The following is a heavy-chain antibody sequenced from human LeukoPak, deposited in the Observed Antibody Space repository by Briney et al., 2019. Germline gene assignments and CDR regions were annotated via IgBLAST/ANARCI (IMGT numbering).Heavy chain of an antibody. J-gene: IGHJ3*01. D-gene: IGHD3-3*01. CDR2: IKPDGSEK. V-gene: IGHV3-7*04. Sequence: PGGSLRLSCAASGFTFSNYWMSWVRQAPGKGLEWVANIKPDGSEKYYVDPVKGRFSISRDNVRNALYLQMNSLRVGDTALYYCARGDFWSGDYTDAFDVWGQGTIVTVSS. CDR1: GFTFSNYW. CDR3: ARGDFWSGDYTDAFDV.